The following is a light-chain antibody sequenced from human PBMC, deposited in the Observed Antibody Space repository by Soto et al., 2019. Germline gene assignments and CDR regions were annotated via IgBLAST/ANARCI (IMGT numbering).Light chain of an antibody. CDR1: QSVSSY. Sequence: EIVLTQSPATPALSPGEGATLSCRASQSVSSYLAWYQQKPGQAPRLLIYDASNRATGIPARFSGSGSGTEFTLTISSLQSEDFAVYYCHQYGLSPPYTFGPGTKVDIK. J-gene: IGKJ3*01. V-gene: IGKV3-11*01. CDR2: DAS. CDR3: HQYGLSPPYT.